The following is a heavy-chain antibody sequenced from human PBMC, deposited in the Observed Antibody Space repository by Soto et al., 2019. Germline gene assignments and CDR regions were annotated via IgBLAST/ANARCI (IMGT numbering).Heavy chain of an antibody. J-gene: IGHJ4*02. CDR2: IKSKTDGGTT. CDR3: TRISIVLVPAATAGDYETGDY. Sequence: PGGSLRLSCAASGFTFSNAWMNWVRQAPGKGLEWVGRIKSKTDGGTTDYAAPVKGRFTISRDDSKNTLYLQMNSLKTEDTAVYYCTRISIVLVPAATAGDYETGDYWGQGTLVTVSS. V-gene: IGHV3-15*07. CDR1: GFTFSNAW. D-gene: IGHD2-2*01.